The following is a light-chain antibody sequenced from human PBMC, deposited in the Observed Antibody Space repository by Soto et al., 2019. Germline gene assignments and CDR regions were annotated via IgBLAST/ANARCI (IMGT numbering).Light chain of an antibody. J-gene: IGKJ5*01. CDR3: QQSYITHPIT. CDR1: QSISSY. CDR2: AAS. Sequence: DIQVTQSPSSLSASVGDRVTITCRASQSISSYLNWYQQKPGKAPKLLIYAASSLQSGVPSRFSGSGSGTDFTLTISSLQPEDFATYYCQQSYITHPITFGQGTRLEIK. V-gene: IGKV1-39*01.